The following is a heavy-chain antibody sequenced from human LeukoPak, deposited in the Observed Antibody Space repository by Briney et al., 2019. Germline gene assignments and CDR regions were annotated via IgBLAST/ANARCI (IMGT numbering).Heavy chain of an antibody. CDR3: ARDGGSYYTGADAFDI. CDR2: IYYSGST. Sequence: PSETLSLTCTVSGGSISSGDYYWSWIRQPPGKGLEWIGYIYYSGSTYYNPSLKSRVTISVDTSKNQFSLQLSSVTAADTAVYYCARDGGSYYTGADAFDIWGQGTMVTVSS. D-gene: IGHD1-26*01. CDR1: GGSISSGDYY. V-gene: IGHV4-30-4*08. J-gene: IGHJ3*02.